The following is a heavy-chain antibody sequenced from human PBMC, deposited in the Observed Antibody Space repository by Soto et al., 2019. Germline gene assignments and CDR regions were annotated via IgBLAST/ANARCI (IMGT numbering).Heavy chain of an antibody. J-gene: IGHJ3*02. D-gene: IGHD5-12*01. CDR2: IKQDGSEN. V-gene: IGHV3-7*01. CDR1: GFSFSSYW. Sequence: GGSLRLSCAASGFSFSSYWRSWVRQAPGKGLEWVAKIKQDGSENYYVDSVKGRFTFSRDNAKNSPYMQMNSLRAEYTAVYYCARDALYSGYDGYAFDIWGQGTMVTVSS. CDR3: ARDALYSGYDGYAFDI.